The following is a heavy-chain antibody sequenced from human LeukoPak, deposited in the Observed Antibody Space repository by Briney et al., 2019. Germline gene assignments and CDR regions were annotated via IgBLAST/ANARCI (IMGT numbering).Heavy chain of an antibody. J-gene: IGHJ4*02. CDR1: GFSLSTSGVG. V-gene: IGHV2-5*02. D-gene: IGHD3-16*01. CDR3: AHKNAGPARGDFDY. CDR2: IHWDGEK. Sequence: SGPTLVNPTQTLTLTCTFSGFSLSTSGVGVGWIRQPPGKALEWLALIHWDGEKRYSPSLKSRLTITKDTSKDQVVLTMTNMDTVDTATYYCAHKNAGPARGDFDYWGQGTLVTVSS.